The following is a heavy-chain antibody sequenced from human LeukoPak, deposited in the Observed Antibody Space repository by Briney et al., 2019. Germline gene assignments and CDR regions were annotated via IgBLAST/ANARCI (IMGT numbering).Heavy chain of an antibody. V-gene: IGHV3-21*01. Sequence: GGSLRLSCAASGFTFSSYSMNWVRQAPGKGLEWVSSISSSSSYIYYADSVKGRFTISRDNAKNSLYLQMNSLRAEDTAVYYCARDGWELLLSFFDYWGQGTLVTVSS. CDR2: ISSSSSYI. CDR1: GFTFSSYS. J-gene: IGHJ4*02. D-gene: IGHD1-26*01. CDR3: ARDGWELLLSFFDY.